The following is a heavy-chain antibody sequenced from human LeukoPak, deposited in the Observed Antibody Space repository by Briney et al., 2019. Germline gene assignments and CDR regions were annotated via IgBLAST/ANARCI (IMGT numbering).Heavy chain of an antibody. CDR1: GGTFSSYA. V-gene: IGHV1-69*01. J-gene: IGHJ6*02. D-gene: IGHD6-13*01. CDR2: IIPIFGTA. Sequence: SVKVSCTASGGTFSSYAISWVRQAPGQGLEWLGGIIPIFGTANYAQKFQGRVTITADESTSTAYMELSSLRSEDTAVYYCASSFYSSSWTNYYYYGMDVWGQGTTVTVSS. CDR3: ASSFYSSSWTNYYYYGMDV.